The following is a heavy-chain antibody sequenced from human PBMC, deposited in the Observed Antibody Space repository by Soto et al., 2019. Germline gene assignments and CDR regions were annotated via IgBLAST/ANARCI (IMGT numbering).Heavy chain of an antibody. V-gene: IGHV3-74*01. CDR2: INSDGSST. Sequence: GGSLRLSCAASGFTFSSYWMHWVRQAPGKGLVWVSRINSDGSSTSYADSVKGRFTISRDNAKNTLYLQMNSLRAEDTAVYYCARDMATIPYYYYGMDVWGQGTTVTVSS. CDR1: GFTFSSYW. J-gene: IGHJ6*02. CDR3: ARDMATIPYYYYGMDV. D-gene: IGHD5-12*01.